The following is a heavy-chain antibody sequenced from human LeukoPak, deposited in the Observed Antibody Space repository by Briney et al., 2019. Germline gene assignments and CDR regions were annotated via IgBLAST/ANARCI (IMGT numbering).Heavy chain of an antibody. D-gene: IGHD2-21*02. CDR3: AREPNPFPYCGGDCPIDY. J-gene: IGHJ4*02. CDR2: ISYDGSNK. CDR1: GFTFSSYA. V-gene: IGHV3-30*04. Sequence: GGSLRLSCAASGFTFSSYAMHWVRQAPGKGLEWVAVISYDGSNKYYADSVKGRFTISRDNSKNTLYLQMNSLRAEDTAVYYCAREPNPFPYCGGDCPIDYWGQGTLVTVSS.